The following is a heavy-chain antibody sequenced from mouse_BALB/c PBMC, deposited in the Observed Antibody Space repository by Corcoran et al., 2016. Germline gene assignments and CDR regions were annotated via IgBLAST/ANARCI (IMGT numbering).Heavy chain of an antibody. V-gene: IGHV1S136*01. CDR3: ARLYPGIGMDY. J-gene: IGHJ4*01. D-gene: IGHD2-14*01. CDR1: GYTFTSYV. Sequence: EVQLQQSGPELVKPGASVKMSCKASGYTFTSYVMHWVKQKPGQGLEWIGYINPYNDGTKYNEKFKGKATLTSDKSSSTAYMELSSLTSEDAAVYYCARLYPGIGMDYWGQGTSVTVSS. CDR2: INPYNDGT.